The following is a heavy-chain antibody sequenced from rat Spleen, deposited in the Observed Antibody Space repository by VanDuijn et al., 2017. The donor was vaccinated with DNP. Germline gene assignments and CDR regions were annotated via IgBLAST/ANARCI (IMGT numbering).Heavy chain of an antibody. CDR2: IIYDGVHA. D-gene: IGHD5-1*01. CDR3: TRDRTGTWFAY. V-gene: IGHV5-7*01. Sequence: EVQLVESGGGLVQPGRSLKLSCAASGLTFSDCNMTWVRQAPKKGLEWVATIIYDGVHAYYRGSVKGRFTISRDNAKNSLYLQMDSLRSEDTATYYCTRDRTGTWFAYWGQGTLVTVSS. CDR1: GLTFSDCN. J-gene: IGHJ3*01.